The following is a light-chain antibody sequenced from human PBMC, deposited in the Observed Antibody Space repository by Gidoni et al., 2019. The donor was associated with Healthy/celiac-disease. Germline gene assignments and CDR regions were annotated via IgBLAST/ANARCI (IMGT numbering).Light chain of an antibody. CDR3: QQSYSTPLT. V-gene: IGKV1-39*01. CDR2: AAS. J-gene: IGKJ4*01. Sequence: DIQMTQSPSSLSASVGDRVTITCRASQSISSYLNWYQQKPGKAPKLLIYAASSLQSGVPSRFSGSGSGKDFTLTISSMKPEDFATYYCQQSYSTPLTFGGGTKVEIK. CDR1: QSISSY.